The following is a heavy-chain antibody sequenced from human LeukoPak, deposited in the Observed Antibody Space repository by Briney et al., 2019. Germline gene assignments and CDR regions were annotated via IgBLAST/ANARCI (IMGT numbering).Heavy chain of an antibody. D-gene: IGHD3-16*01. CDR1: GYTLTELS. V-gene: IGHV1-24*01. J-gene: IGHJ3*02. CDR3: ATTWGSSQLLFDPGGAFDI. CDR2: IDPEDGET. Sequence: ASVKVSYKVSGYTLTELSMHWVRQAPGKGLEWLGGIDPEDGETIYAQKLQGRVTMTEDASTDTAYMELSSLRSEDTAVYYCATTWGSSQLLFDPGGAFDIWGQGTMVTVSS.